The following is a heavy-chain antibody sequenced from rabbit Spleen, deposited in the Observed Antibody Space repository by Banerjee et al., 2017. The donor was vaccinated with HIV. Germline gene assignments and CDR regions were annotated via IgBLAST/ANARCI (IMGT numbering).Heavy chain of an antibody. D-gene: IGHD1-1*01. CDR2: IEGGSSNT. CDR1: GFSLSSSYY. CDR3: ARAFASASGYPYYFDL. J-gene: IGHJ4*01. Sequence: QEQLEESGGGLVKPGGTLTLTCTASGFSLSSSYYMCWVRQAPGKGLEWIACIEGGSSNTNYASWAKGRFTISKTSSTTATLQMTSLTDADTATYFCARAFASASGYPYYFDLWGPGTLVTVS. V-gene: IGHV1S45*01.